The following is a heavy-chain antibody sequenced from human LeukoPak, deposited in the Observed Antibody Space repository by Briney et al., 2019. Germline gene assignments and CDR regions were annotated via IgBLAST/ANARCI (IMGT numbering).Heavy chain of an antibody. Sequence: GGSLRLSCAASGFTFSDYYMSWVRQAPGRGLEWVSYISRGGSTIYYPDSVKGRFTISRDNARNSLYLQMNSLRAEDTAVYSCARVTQDGMDVWGQGTTVTVSS. CDR2: ISRGGSTI. J-gene: IGHJ6*02. CDR3: ARVTQDGMDV. CDR1: GFTFSDYY. D-gene: IGHD1-14*01. V-gene: IGHV3-11*01.